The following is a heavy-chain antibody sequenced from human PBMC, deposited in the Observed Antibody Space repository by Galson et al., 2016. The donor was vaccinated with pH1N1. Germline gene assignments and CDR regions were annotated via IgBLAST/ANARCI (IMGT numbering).Heavy chain of an antibody. CDR1: GFTFTSYA. CDR3: ARDSEYSGHEGFH. CDR2: ILYDGTNE. Sequence: SLRLSCAASGFTFTSYAMHWVRQAPGKGLEWVAVILYDGTNEYYADAVKGRFTISRDKTQSTVYLQMNSLRNGDTAVNYCARDSEYSGHEGFHWAQGTLVIVSS. D-gene: IGHD5-12*01. J-gene: IGHJ4*02. V-gene: IGHV3-30*04.